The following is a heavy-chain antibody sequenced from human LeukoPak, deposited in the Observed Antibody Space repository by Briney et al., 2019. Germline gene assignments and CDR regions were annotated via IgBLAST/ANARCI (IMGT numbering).Heavy chain of an antibody. V-gene: IGHV4-59*01. J-gene: IGHJ4*02. CDR1: GGSISSYY. CDR2: IYYGGST. D-gene: IGHD6-19*01. CDR3: ARDRERSAGKPQYYFDY. Sequence: SETLSLTCTVSGGSISSYYWSWIRQPPGKGLEWIGYIYYGGSTNYNPSLKSRVTISVDTSKNQFSLKLSSVTAADTAVYYCARDRERSAGKPQYYFDYWGQGTLVTVSS.